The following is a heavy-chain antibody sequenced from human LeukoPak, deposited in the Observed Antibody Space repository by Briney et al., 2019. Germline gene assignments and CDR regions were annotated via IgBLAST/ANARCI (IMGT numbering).Heavy chain of an antibody. CDR2: LRESGGGT. CDR1: GFTLSNYD. CDR3: ARRGIVVRGFLIGLHKQAYYFDY. J-gene: IGHJ4*02. Sequence: GSLRLSCAASGFTLSNYDMIWVRQAPGRGLEWVSGLRESGGGTYYTDSVKGRFTVSRDNSKNTLYLQMNSLRAEDTAVYYCARRGIVVRGFLIGLHKQAYYFDYWGQGALVTVST. V-gene: IGHV3-23*01. D-gene: IGHD3-10*01.